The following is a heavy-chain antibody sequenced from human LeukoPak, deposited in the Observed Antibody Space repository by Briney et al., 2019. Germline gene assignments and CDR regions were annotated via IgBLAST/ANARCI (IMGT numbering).Heavy chain of an antibody. D-gene: IGHD6-19*01. V-gene: IGHV4-59*01. J-gene: IGHJ4*02. CDR3: ARESNSGWYTGGVDH. CDR1: GASLSTYY. CDR2: INYNGRT. Sequence: SETLSLTCTVSGASLSTYYWTWIRQPPGKGLEWIGYINYNGRTNYNPSLMSRVTISIDTSKNQFSLKLNSVTAADTAIYYCARESNSGWYTGGVDHWGPGTLVTVSS.